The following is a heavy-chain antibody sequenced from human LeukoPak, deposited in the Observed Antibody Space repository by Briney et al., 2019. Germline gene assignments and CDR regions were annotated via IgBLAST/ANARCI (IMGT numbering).Heavy chain of an antibody. J-gene: IGHJ4*02. CDR2: ISSSGSTI. V-gene: IGHV3-48*03. Sequence: PGGSLRLSCAASGFTFSSYEMNWVRQAPGKGPEWVSYISSSGSTIYYADSVKGRFTISRDNAKNSLYLQMNSLRAEDTAVYYCARDFGHWELNGGYYFDYWGQGTLVTVSS. CDR3: ARDFGHWELNGGYYFDY. D-gene: IGHD1-26*01. CDR1: GFTFSSYE.